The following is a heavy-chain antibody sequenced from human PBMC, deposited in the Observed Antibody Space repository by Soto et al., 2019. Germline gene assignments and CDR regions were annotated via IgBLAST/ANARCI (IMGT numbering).Heavy chain of an antibody. J-gene: IGHJ4*02. CDR1: GGSIMSSGYC. CDR2: IYYSGST. Sequence: TSETLSLTCTVAGGSIMSSGYCGGWIHQPPGKGLEWIGSIYYSGSTYYNPSLKSRVTISVDTSKNQFSLKLSSVTAADTAVYYCARRRPEAGTGHYYFDYWGQGTLVTVS. CDR3: ARRRPEAGTGHYYFDY. V-gene: IGHV4-39*01. D-gene: IGHD6-19*01.